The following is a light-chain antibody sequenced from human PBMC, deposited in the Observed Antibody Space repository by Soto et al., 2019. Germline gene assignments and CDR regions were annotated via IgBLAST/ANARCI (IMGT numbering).Light chain of an antibody. Sequence: QSVLTQPPSASGAPGQRVTISCTGSSSNIGAGSDVHWYHQLPGTAPKLLIYGNTNRPSGVPDRFSGSKSGTSASLAIARLQTEDEGDYYCQTYDSSLSGLYVFGTGTKVTVL. CDR2: GNT. CDR3: QTYDSSLSGLYV. V-gene: IGLV1-40*01. J-gene: IGLJ1*01. CDR1: SSNIGAGSD.